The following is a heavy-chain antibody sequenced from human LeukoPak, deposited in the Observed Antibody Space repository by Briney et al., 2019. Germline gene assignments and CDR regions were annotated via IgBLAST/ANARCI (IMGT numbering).Heavy chain of an antibody. J-gene: IGHJ6*03. CDR3: ARVLRYCSGGNCYSGGLGYMDV. CDR2: IKQDGSEK. Sequence: GGSLRLSCAASGFTFSSYWMSWVRQAPGKGPEWVANIKQDGSEKYYVDSVKGRFTISRDNAKNSLFLQMNSLRAEDTAVYYCARVLRYCSGGNCYSGGLGYMDVWGKGTTVTISS. V-gene: IGHV3-7*03. CDR1: GFTFSSYW. D-gene: IGHD2-15*01.